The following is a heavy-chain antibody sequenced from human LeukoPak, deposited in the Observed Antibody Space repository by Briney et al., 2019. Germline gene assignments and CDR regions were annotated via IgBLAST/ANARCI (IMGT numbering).Heavy chain of an antibody. CDR2: ISPSGTDI. CDR3: AKDRAYYYMDV. J-gene: IGHJ6*03. Sequence: KPGGSLRLSCAVSGFTFTDTYMTWIRQAPGKGLESLSYISPSGTDISYADSVKGRFTISRDNSKNSLYLQMNSLRAEDTALYYCAKDRAYYYMDVWGKGTTVTVSS. D-gene: IGHD3-10*01. V-gene: IGHV3-11*01. CDR1: GFTFTDTY.